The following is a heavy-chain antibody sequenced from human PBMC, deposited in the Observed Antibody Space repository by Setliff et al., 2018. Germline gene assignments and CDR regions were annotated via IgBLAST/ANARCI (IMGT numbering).Heavy chain of an antibody. CDR1: AKTFTAYY. CDR2: ISAYSGNT. CDR3: SRLVRYCTTTTCQGAPGGGF. Sequence: GASVKVSCKASAKTFTAYYVHWVRQAPGQGLEWMGWISAYSGNTYYAQKLPDRVTLTTDTSTSTAYMELRSLGTDDTAVYYCSRLVRYCTTTTCQGAPGGGFWGQGTLVTVSS. D-gene: IGHD2-2*01. J-gene: IGHJ4*02. V-gene: IGHV1-18*01.